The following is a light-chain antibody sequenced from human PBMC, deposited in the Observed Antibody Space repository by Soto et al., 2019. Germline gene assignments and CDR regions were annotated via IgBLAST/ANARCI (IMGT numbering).Light chain of an antibody. J-gene: IGLJ1*01. CDR1: SSDVGGYKY. Sequence: QSALTQPPSASGSSGQSVTISCTGTSSDVGGYKYVSWYQQHPGKAPKLIIYEVNERPSGVPHRFSGSKSGNTASLTISGLQADDEADYYCNSYTSSSTLDVFGTGTKVTVL. V-gene: IGLV2-8*01. CDR3: NSYTSSSTLDV. CDR2: EVN.